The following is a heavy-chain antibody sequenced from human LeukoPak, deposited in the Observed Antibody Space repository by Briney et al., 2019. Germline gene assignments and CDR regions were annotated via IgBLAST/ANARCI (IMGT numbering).Heavy chain of an antibody. Sequence: SETLSLTCTVSGDSIIGYFWTWIRQPPGKGLEWIGYIYYRGDTNYNPSLKSRVTISVDTSKNQFSLKLSSVTTADTAVYYCARASTVTTVDVWGTGTTVTVSS. CDR3: ARASTVTTVDV. V-gene: IGHV4-59*01. D-gene: IGHD4-17*01. J-gene: IGHJ6*04. CDR2: IYYRGDT. CDR1: GDSIIGYF.